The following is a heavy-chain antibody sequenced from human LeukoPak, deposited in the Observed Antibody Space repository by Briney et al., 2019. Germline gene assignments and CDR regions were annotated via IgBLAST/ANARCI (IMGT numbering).Heavy chain of an antibody. D-gene: IGHD3-10*01. J-gene: IGHJ6*02. CDR3: AIRNHPMVRGALLWYYYGMDV. CDR1: GGTFSSYA. Sequence: GASVKVSCKASGGTFSSYAISWVRQAPGQGLEWMGRIIPILGIANYAQKFQGRVTITADKSTSTAYMELSSLRSEDTAVYYCAIRNHPMVRGALLWYYYGMDVWGQGTTVTVSS. V-gene: IGHV1-69*04. CDR2: IIPILGIA.